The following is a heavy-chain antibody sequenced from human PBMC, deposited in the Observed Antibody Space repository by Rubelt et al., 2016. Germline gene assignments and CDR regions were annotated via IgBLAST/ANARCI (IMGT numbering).Heavy chain of an antibody. V-gene: IGHV4-4*07. J-gene: IGHJ4*02. D-gene: IGHD3-3*01. CDR1: GASISSYY. CDR2: IYTSGST. CDR3: AGVERGLYSDY. Sequence: QVQLQESGPGLVKPSETLSLTCTVSGASISSYYWSWIRQPAGQGLEWIGRIYTSGSTNYNPSLKSRVTMSLDTSKNQFALQLSSVTAPDTAVYYCAGVERGLYSDYWGQGTLVTVSS.